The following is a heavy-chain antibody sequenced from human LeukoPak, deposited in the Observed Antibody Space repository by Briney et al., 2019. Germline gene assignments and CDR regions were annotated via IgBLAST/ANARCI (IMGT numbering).Heavy chain of an antibody. D-gene: IGHD3-16*01. J-gene: IGHJ4*02. CDR2: INPNNGGT. V-gene: IGHV1-2*02. CDR1: GYTFTDYF. Sequence: ASVKVSCKASGYTFTDYFIHWVRQAPGQGLEWLGWINPNNGGTNYAQRFQGRVTMTRDTSLSTAYMDLSSLRSGDTAVYYCARGGGGLMYWGQGTLVIVSS. CDR3: ARGGGGLMY.